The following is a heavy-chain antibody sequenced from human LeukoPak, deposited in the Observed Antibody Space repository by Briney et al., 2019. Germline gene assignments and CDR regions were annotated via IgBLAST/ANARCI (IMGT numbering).Heavy chain of an antibody. CDR2: ISSSSSYI. D-gene: IGHD2-2*01. V-gene: IGHV3-21*01. CDR1: GFTFSSYS. J-gene: IGHJ4*02. CDR3: ARDPPYCSSTNCQIDY. Sequence: GGSLRLSCAASGFTFSSYSMNWVRQAPGKGLEWASSISSSSSYIYYADSVKGRFTISRDNAKNSLYVQMDSLRAEDTAVYYCARDPPYCSSTNCQIDYWGQGTPVTVPS.